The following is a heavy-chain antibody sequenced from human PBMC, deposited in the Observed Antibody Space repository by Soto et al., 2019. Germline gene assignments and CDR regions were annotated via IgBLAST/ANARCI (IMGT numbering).Heavy chain of an antibody. CDR2: LIPIFGTA. CDR3: VGSSGWIFDY. J-gene: IGHJ4*02. V-gene: IGHV1-69*06. Sequence: ASVKVSCKASGGTFNNYVINWVRQAPGQGLEWMGGLIPIFGTASYAQKFQGRVTITADKSTTTAYMELNSLRSEDTAVYYCVGSSGWIFDYWGQGSLVTVSS. CDR1: GGTFNNYV. D-gene: IGHD6-19*01.